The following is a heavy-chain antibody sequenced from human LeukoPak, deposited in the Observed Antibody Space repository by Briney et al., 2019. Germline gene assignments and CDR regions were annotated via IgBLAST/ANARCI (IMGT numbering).Heavy chain of an antibody. J-gene: IGHJ4*02. CDR1: GGSISISNYY. CDR3: ARQGYYYDSSGHPTDY. D-gene: IGHD3-22*01. Sequence: SETLSLTCTVSGGSISISNYYWGWVRQPPGKGLEWIGSIYYTGSSHYTPSLKGRVTMFVDTPENQFSLKLSSVTAADTAVYYCARQGYYYDSSGHPTDYWGQGTLVTVSS. V-gene: IGHV4-39*01. CDR2: IYYTGSS.